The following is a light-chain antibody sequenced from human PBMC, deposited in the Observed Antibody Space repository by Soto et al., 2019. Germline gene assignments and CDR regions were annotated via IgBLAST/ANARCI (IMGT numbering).Light chain of an antibody. J-gene: IGKJ2*01. CDR2: DAS. Sequence: EIVLTQSPATLSLSPGQRATLSCGASQSVNNNYFAWYQQRPGLAPRLLIYDASSRATGVPDRFSGSGSGTAFNLTISRLEPEDFAVYYCQQYGSSPYTFGQGTEVEIK. CDR1: QSVNNNY. V-gene: IGKV3D-20*01. CDR3: QQYGSSPYT.